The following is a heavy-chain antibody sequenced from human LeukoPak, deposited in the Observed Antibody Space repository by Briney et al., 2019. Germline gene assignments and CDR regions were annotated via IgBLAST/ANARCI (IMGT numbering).Heavy chain of an antibody. V-gene: IGHV4-59*01. Sequence: SETLSLTCAVSGGSISGYYWSWSRQPPGKGVEWIGNFYHNRGAWYKSSLKSRVTTSVDTSKNEFSLRLSSVTAADTAVYFCARGYNWNPYYFDYWGRGTLVTVSS. CDR3: ARGYNWNPYYFDY. D-gene: IGHD1-20*01. J-gene: IGHJ4*02. CDR1: GGSISGYY. CDR2: FYHNRGA.